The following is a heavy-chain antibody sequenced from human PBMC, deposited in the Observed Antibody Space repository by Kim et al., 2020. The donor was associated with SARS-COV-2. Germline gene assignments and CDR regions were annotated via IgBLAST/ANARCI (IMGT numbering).Heavy chain of an antibody. D-gene: IGHD3-16*01. V-gene: IGHV3-21*01. CDR3: AREGGSDYVSGSYIEY. Sequence: SVKGRFTISGDNAKNSLYLQMNSLRAEDTAVYYCAREGGSDYVSGSYIEYWGQGTQVTVSA. J-gene: IGHJ4*02.